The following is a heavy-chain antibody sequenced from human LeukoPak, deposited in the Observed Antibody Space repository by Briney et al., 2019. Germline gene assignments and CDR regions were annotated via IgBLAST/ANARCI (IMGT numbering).Heavy chain of an antibody. Sequence: PPETLSLTCIVSGGSIISGDYYWTWIRQPPGKGLEWIGYIYHNGDTYYNPSLRSRVSISVDTSKNQFSLKLTSVTAADTAVYYCARAGVVPAAINRAFDIWGQGSLVTVSS. CDR3: ARAGVVPAAINRAFDI. CDR1: GGSIISGDYY. J-gene: IGHJ3*02. V-gene: IGHV4-30-4*08. CDR2: IYHNGDT. D-gene: IGHD2-2*02.